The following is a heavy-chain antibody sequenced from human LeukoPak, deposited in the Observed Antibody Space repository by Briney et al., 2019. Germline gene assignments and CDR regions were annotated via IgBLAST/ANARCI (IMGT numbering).Heavy chain of an antibody. CDR3: ARALYSCSSGSYYYGMDV. Sequence: SETLSLTCTVSGGSISSYYWSWIRQPPGKGLEWIGYIYYSGSTNYNPSLKSRVTISVDTSKNQFSLKLSSVTAADTAVYYCARALYSCSSGSYYYGMDVWGQGTTVTVSS. D-gene: IGHD6-6*01. CDR2: IYYSGST. V-gene: IGHV4-59*01. CDR1: GGSISSYY. J-gene: IGHJ6*02.